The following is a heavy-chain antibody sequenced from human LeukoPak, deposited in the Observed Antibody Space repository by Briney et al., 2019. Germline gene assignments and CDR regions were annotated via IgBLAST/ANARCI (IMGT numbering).Heavy chain of an antibody. J-gene: IGHJ4*02. CDR2: ISASGDNT. V-gene: IGHV3-23*01. D-gene: IGHD4-23*01. CDR3: AKDRSTVATRGFDC. Sequence: GGSLRLSCAASGLTFSSYAMSWVRQAPGKGLEWVSGISASGDNTYYADSVKGRFTISRDNSKNTLYLQMNSLRAEDTAVYFCAKDRSTVATRGFDCWGQGTLVTVSS. CDR1: GLTFSSYA.